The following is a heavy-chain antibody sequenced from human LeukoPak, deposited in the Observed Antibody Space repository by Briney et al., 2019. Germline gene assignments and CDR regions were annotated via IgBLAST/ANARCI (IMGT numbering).Heavy chain of an antibody. CDR1: GFTLSAHR. CDR2: ISSSSSYI. J-gene: IGHJ4*02. D-gene: IGHD3-10*01. Sequence: GGSLRLSCEASGFTLSAHRMNWVRQAPGKGLEWVSSISSSSSYIYYADSVKGRFTISRDNAKNSLYLQMNSLRAEDTAVYYCAREIFGSGSYPDFWGQGTLVTVSS. V-gene: IGHV3-21*01. CDR3: AREIFGSGSYPDF.